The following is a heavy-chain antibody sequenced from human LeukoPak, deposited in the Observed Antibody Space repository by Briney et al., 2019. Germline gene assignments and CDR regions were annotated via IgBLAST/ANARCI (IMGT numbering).Heavy chain of an antibody. Sequence: ASVKVTCKASGYTFTGYYIHWVRQAPGQGLEWMGWINPNSGDTNYAQKFQGRVTMTRDTSINTAYMELSRLRSDDTAVYYCARDIGSGSYYWGQGTLVTVSS. D-gene: IGHD3-10*01. CDR2: INPNSGDT. CDR1: GYTFTGYY. J-gene: IGHJ4*02. CDR3: ARDIGSGSYY. V-gene: IGHV1-2*02.